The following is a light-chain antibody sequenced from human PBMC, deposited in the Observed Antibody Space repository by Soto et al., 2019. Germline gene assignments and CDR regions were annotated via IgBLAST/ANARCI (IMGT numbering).Light chain of an antibody. CDR1: QSVSSSY. CDR3: QQYVSSPWA. CDR2: GAS. Sequence: EIVLTQSPGTLSLSPGERATLSCRASQSVSSSYLAWYQQKPGQAPRLLIYGASSRATGIPDRFSGSGSGTDFTLTISRLEPEDFAVYYCQQYVSSPWAFGQGTDWRL. V-gene: IGKV3-20*01. J-gene: IGKJ5*01.